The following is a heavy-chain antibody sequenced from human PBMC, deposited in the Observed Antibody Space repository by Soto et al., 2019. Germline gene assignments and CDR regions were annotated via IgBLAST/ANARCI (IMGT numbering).Heavy chain of an antibody. CDR2: SSGSGDRT. V-gene: IGHV3-23*01. CDR3: VKERCGPCYADS. J-gene: IGHJ4*02. D-gene: IGHD2-2*01. CDR1: GFTFSNYA. Sequence: EVQLLESGGGLVQPGGSLRLSCAASGFTFSNYAMSWLRQPPGKGLEWVSASSGSGDRTYYAGSVKGRFTISRDNSKNTLHLLMNSLRAEGSAASCCVKERCGPCYADSWGQGTLVTVSS.